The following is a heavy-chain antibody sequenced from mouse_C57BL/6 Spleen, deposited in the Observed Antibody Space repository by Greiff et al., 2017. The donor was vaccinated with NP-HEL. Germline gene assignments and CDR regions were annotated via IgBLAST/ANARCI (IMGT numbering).Heavy chain of an antibody. Sequence: QVQLQQPGAELVKPGASVKVSCKASGYTFTSYWMHWVKQRPGQGLEWIGRIHPSDSDTNYNQKFKGKATLTVDKSSSTAYMQLSSLTSADSAVDYCARDCTTVVSTDYWGQGTTLTVSS. CDR1: GYTFTSYW. V-gene: IGHV1-74*01. CDR3: ARDCTTVVSTDY. J-gene: IGHJ2*01. CDR2: IHPSDSDT. D-gene: IGHD1-1*01.